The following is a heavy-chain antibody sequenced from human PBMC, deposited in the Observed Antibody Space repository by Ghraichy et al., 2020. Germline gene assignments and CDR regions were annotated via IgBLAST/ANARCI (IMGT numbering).Heavy chain of an antibody. CDR3: ARDRQWCSGGSCYGSYFQH. CDR2: INPNSGGT. D-gene: IGHD2-15*01. J-gene: IGHJ1*01. CDR1: GYTFTGYY. V-gene: IGHV1-2*02. Sequence: ASVKVSCKASGYTFTGYYMHWVRQAPGQGLEWMGWINPNSGGTNYAQKFQGRVTMTRDTSISTAYMELSRLRSDDTAVYYCARDRQWCSGGSCYGSYFQHWGQGTLVTVSS.